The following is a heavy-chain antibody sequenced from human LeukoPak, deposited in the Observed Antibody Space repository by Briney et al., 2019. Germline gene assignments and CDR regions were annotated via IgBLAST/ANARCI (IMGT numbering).Heavy chain of an antibody. Sequence: QAGGSLRLSCAASGFTFSSYGMHWVRQAPGKGLEWVAVIWYDGSNKYYADSVRGRFTISRDNSKNTLYLQMNSLRAEDTAVYYCARDGYYGSGKYYYYYYMDVWGKGTTVTVSS. CDR3: ARDGYYGSGKYYYYYYMDV. J-gene: IGHJ6*03. V-gene: IGHV3-33*01. CDR1: GFTFSSYG. D-gene: IGHD3-10*01. CDR2: IWYDGSNK.